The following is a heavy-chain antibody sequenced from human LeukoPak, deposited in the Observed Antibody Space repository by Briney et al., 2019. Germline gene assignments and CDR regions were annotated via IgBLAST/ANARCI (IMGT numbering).Heavy chain of an antibody. V-gene: IGHV1-2*02. CDR3: ARVLTTVRPQEYYFDY. CDR2: INPNSGGT. Sequence: GASVKVSCKASGYTFTGYYMHWVRQAPGQGLEWMGWINPNSGGTNYAQKFQGRVTMTRDTSISTAYMELSRLRSDDTAVYYCARVLTTVRPQEYYFDYWGQGTLVTVSS. J-gene: IGHJ4*02. D-gene: IGHD4-17*01. CDR1: GYTFTGYY.